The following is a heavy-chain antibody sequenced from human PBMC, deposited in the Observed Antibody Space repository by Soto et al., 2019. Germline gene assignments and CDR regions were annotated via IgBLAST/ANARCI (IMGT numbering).Heavy chain of an antibody. Sequence: SVNLYCKAAGYTFSIYGIRWVRQARGQRLEWMGWIVVGSGNTNYAQKFQERVTITRDMSTSTAYMELSSLRSEDTAVYYCAASYSNYAYWGQGTLVTV. J-gene: IGHJ4*02. V-gene: IGHV1-58*02. D-gene: IGHD4-4*01. CDR1: GYTFSIYG. CDR2: IVVGSGNT. CDR3: AASYSNYAY.